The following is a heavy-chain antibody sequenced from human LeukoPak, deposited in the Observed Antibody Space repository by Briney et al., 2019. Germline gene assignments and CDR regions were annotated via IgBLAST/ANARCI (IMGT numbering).Heavy chain of an antibody. CDR2: ISAYNGNT. V-gene: IGHV1-18*01. CDR3: ARDYRGIAVADYYFDY. D-gene: IGHD6-19*01. CDR1: GYTFNSYG. Sequence: ASVKVSCKASGYTFNSYGISWMGQAPGQGLEWMGWISAYNGNTKYAQKFQGRVTMTTDTSTSTAYMELKSLRSDDTAVYYCARDYRGIAVADYYFDYWGQGTLSPSPQ. J-gene: IGHJ4*02.